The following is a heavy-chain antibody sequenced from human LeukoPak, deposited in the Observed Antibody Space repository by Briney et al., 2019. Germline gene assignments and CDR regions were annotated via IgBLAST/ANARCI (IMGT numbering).Heavy chain of an antibody. CDR2: IIPIFGTA. CDR3: AREAPGIAVASTPTGYFDL. V-gene: IGHV1-69*06. CDR1: GGTFSSYA. D-gene: IGHD6-19*01. Sequence: SVKVSCKASGGTFSSYAISWVRQAPGQGLEWMGGIIPIFGTANYAQKFQGRVTITADKSTSTAYMELSSLRSEDTAVYHCAREAPGIAVASTPTGYFDLWGRGTLVTVSS. J-gene: IGHJ2*01.